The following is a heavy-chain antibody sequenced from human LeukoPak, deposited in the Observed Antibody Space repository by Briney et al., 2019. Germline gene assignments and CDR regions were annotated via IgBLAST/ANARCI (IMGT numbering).Heavy chain of an antibody. V-gene: IGHV5-10-1*01. D-gene: IGHD6-19*01. CDR1: GYSFTTYW. CDR2: IDPSDSYT. J-gene: IGHJ6*02. CDR3: ARLFGGSGWYDYYGMDV. Sequence: GESLKISCNASGYSFTTYWITWVRQMPGKGLECMGRIDPSDSYTKYSPSFQGHVTISADKSIDTAYLQWSSLKASDTAMYYCARLFGGSGWYDYYGMDVWGQGTTVTASS.